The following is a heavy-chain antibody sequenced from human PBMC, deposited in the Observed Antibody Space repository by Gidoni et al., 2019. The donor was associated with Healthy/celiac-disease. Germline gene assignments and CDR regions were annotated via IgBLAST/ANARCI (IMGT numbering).Heavy chain of an antibody. V-gene: IGHV3-49*03. D-gene: IGHD6-19*01. Sequence: EVQLVESGGGLVQPGRSLRLSCTASGFTLGDYAMSWFRQAPGKGLEWVGFIRSKAYGGTTEYAASVKGRFTISRDDSKSIAYLQMNSLKTEDTAVYYCTRVTPERWLTFDYWGQGTLVTVSS. CDR2: IRSKAYGGTT. J-gene: IGHJ4*02. CDR1: GFTLGDYA. CDR3: TRVTPERWLTFDY.